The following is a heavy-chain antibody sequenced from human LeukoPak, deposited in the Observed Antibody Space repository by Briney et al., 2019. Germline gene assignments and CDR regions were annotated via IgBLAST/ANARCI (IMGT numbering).Heavy chain of an antibody. V-gene: IGHV1-8*03. CDR3: ARIHSMLRGEVYNWLDS. Sequence: ASVKVSCKASGYTFTNYGINWVRQATGQGLEWMGWMNPNSGNTDYAQKFQGRVTITRDTSLNTAYMELSSLGSEDTAVYYCARIHSMLRGEVYNWLDSWGQGTLVTVSS. CDR2: MNPNSGNT. D-gene: IGHD3-10*01. J-gene: IGHJ5*01. CDR1: GYTFTNYG.